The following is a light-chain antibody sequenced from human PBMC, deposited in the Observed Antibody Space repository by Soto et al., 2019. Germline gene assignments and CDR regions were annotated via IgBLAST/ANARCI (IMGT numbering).Light chain of an antibody. Sequence: GSLSLSPGERATLSCRASQSVSSNSLAWYQQKPGQAPTLLIYGASSRATGIPDRFSGGGSGTDFTLTISRLEPEDFAVYYCEQYTGSPLTFGGGTKVDIK. V-gene: IGKV3-20*01. CDR2: GAS. CDR1: QSVSSNS. CDR3: EQYTGSPLT. J-gene: IGKJ4*01.